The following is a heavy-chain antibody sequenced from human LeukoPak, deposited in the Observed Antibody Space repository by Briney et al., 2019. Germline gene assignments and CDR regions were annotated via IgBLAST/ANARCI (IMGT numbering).Heavy chain of an antibody. CDR2: ISLSGRT. Sequence: PGGSLRLSCAASGFIFSNFAMSWVRQSPGQGLEWIGEISLSGRTNYNPSLQSRVTMSLDESKNQLSLDLASVTAADTAVYYCSRESGAFSPFGYWGQGTLVTVHS. CDR3: SRESGAFSPFGY. V-gene: IGHV4-4*02. J-gene: IGHJ4*02. CDR1: GFIFSNFAM. D-gene: IGHD1-26*01.